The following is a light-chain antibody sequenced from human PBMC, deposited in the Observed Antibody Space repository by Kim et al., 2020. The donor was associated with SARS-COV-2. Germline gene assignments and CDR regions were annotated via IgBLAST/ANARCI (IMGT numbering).Light chain of an antibody. CDR1: SGSIASNY. J-gene: IGLJ3*02. CDR2: EDN. V-gene: IGLV6-57*04. Sequence: NFMLTQPHSVSESPGKTVTISCTRSSGSIASNYVQWYQQRPGSAPTTVIYEDNQSPSGVPDRFSGSIDSSSNSASLTISGLKTEDEADYYCQSYDSSNSWVFGGGTQLTVL. CDR3: QSYDSSNSWV.